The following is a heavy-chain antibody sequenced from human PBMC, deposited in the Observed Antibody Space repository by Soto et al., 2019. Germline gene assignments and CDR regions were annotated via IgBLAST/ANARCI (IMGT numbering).Heavy chain of an antibody. CDR2: IYHSGST. CDR3: ARILPNIVGATFDY. D-gene: IGHD1-26*01. Sequence: PSETLSLTCAVSGYSISSGYYWGWIRQPPGKGLEWIGSIYHSGSTYYNPSLKRRVTISVDTSKNQFSLKLSSVTAADTAVYYCARILPNIVGATFDYWGQGTLVTVSS. V-gene: IGHV4-38-2*01. CDR1: GYSISSGYY. J-gene: IGHJ4*02.